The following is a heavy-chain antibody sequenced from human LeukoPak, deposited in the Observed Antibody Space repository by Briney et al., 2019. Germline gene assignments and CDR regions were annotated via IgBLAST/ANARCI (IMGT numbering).Heavy chain of an antibody. D-gene: IGHD3-10*01. CDR2: IKQDGSEK. CDR1: GFTFSSYS. J-gene: IGHJ4*02. CDR3: AREKELTGGELDY. V-gene: IGHV3-7*01. Sequence: GGSLRLSCAASGFTFSSYSMSWVRQAPGKGLEWVANIKQDGSEKYYVDSVKGRFTISRDNAKNSLYLQMNSLRAEDTAVYYCAREKELTGGELDYWGQGTLVTVSS.